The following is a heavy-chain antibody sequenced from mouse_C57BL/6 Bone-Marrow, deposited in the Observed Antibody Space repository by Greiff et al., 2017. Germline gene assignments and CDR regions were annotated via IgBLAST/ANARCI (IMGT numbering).Heavy chain of an antibody. J-gene: IGHJ4*01. CDR3: ASGDAMDY. CDR2: IYPGDGDT. Sequence: QVQLQQSGPELVKPGASVKISCKASGYAFSSSWMNWVKQRPGKGLEWIGRIYPGDGDTNYNGKFKGKATLTADKSSSTAYMQLSSLTSEDSAVYFCASGDAMDYWGQGTSVTVSS. V-gene: IGHV1-82*01. CDR1: GYAFSSSW.